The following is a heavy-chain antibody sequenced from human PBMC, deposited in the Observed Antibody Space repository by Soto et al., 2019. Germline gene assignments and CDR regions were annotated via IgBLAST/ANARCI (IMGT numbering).Heavy chain of an antibody. J-gene: IGHJ6*02. V-gene: IGHV3-11*01. D-gene: IGHD6-13*01. Sequence: PGGSLRLSCAASGFTFSDYYMSWIRQAPGKGLEWVSYISSSGSTIYYADSVKGRFTISRDNAKNSLYLQMNSLRAEDTAVYYCAGDGGSSSWSYYYYYYGMDVWGQGTTVTVSS. CDR2: ISSSGSTI. CDR1: GFTFSDYY. CDR3: AGDGGSSSWSYYYYYYGMDV.